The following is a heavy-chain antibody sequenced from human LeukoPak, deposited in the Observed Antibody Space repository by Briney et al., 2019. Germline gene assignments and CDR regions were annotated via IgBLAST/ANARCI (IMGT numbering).Heavy chain of an antibody. CDR1: GYTFTSYD. V-gene: IGHV1-8*01. D-gene: IGHD3-10*01. CDR2: MNPNSGNT. CDR3: AREGVKLWFGELLPGNAFDI. Sequence: ASVKVSCKASGYTFTSYDINWVRQATGQGLEWMGWMNPNSGNTGYAQKFQGRVTMTRNTSISTAYMELSSLRSEDTAVYYCAREGVKLWFGELLPGNAFDIWGQGTMVTVSS. J-gene: IGHJ3*02.